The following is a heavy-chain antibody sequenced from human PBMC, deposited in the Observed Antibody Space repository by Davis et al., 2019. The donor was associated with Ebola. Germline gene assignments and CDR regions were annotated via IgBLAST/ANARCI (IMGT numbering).Heavy chain of an antibody. V-gene: IGHV3-21*01. CDR2: ISSSSSYI. J-gene: IGHJ4*02. Sequence: PGGSLRPSCAASGFTFSSYSMNWVRQAPGKGLEWVSSISSSSSYIYYADPVKGRFTISRDNAKNSLYLQMNSLRAEDTAVYYCARAPDKAYQALYRRFDYWGQGTLVTVSS. CDR3: ARAPDKAYQALYRRFDY. D-gene: IGHD2-2*02. CDR1: GFTFSSYS.